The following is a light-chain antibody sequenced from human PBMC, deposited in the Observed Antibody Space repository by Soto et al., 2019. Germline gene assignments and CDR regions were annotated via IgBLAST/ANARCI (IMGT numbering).Light chain of an antibody. CDR1: QTVISNY. J-gene: IGKJ3*01. V-gene: IGKV3-20*01. CDR3: QQYAITRFT. Sequence: EIVLTQSPGTLSLSPGERATLSCRASQTVISNYLAWYQQKPGQAPRLHIYDASSRATGIPDRFSGSGSGADFTLTSSRLEPEDCAVYYCQQYAITRFTFGPGTKVDIK. CDR2: DAS.